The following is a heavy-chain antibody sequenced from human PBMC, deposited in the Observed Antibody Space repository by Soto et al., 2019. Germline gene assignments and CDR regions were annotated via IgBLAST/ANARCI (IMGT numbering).Heavy chain of an antibody. Sequence: GGSLRLSCAASGFTFSSYSMNWVRQAPGKGLEWVSYISSSCSTIYYADSVKGRFTISRDNAKNSLYLQMNSLRDEDTAVYYCAREGILTTDYYYGMDVWGQGTTVTVSS. V-gene: IGHV3-48*02. D-gene: IGHD3-22*01. CDR3: AREGILTTDYYYGMDV. CDR2: ISSSCSTI. J-gene: IGHJ6*02. CDR1: GFTFSSYS.